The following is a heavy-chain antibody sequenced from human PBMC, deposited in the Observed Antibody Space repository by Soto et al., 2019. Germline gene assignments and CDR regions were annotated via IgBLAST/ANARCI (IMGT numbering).Heavy chain of an antibody. J-gene: IGHJ4*02. CDR3: AKAQGLLWFGEFLRQDY. D-gene: IGHD3-10*01. CDR2: INPSNGDT. V-gene: IGHV1-2*02. CDR1: EYTFSAYY. Sequence: QVQLVQSGTEVKEPGASVKVSCKASEYTFSAYYIHWVRQAPGQGLEWMGWINPSNGDTNYTQNFQGRVTMTRDTSITTAYMELKSLRYDDTAVYYCAKAQGLLWFGEFLRQDYWGQGTLVTVSS.